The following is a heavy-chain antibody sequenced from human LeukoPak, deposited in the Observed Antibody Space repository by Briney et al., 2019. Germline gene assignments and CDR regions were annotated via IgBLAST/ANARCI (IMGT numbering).Heavy chain of an antibody. Sequence: GGSLRLSCAASGFTFSSYGMNWVRQAPGKGLEWVSYISSSGSTIYYADSVKGRFTISRDNAKNSLYLQMNSLRAEDTAVYYCAKDPVVLVQANWFDPWGQGTLVTVSS. CDR3: AKDPVVLVQANWFDP. CDR2: ISSSGSTI. V-gene: IGHV3-48*04. J-gene: IGHJ5*02. CDR1: GFTFSSYG. D-gene: IGHD2-2*01.